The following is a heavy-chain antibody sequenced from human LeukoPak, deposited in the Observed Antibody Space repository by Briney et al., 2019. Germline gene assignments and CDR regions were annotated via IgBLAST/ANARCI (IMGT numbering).Heavy chain of an antibody. J-gene: IGHJ4*02. D-gene: IGHD6-6*01. CDR3: ARDSSYSSSSTFDY. Sequence: PGGSLRLSCAASGFTFSSYSMNWVRQAPGKGLEWVSSISGSSSYIYYADSVKGRFTISRDNAKNSLYLQMNSLRAEDTAVYYCARDSSYSSSSTFDYWGQGTLVTVSS. V-gene: IGHV3-21*01. CDR1: GFTFSSYS. CDR2: ISGSSSYI.